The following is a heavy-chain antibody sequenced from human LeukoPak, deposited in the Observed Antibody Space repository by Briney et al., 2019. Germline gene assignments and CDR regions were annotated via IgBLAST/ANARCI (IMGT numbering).Heavy chain of an antibody. J-gene: IGHJ4*02. CDR2: IYYSGST. D-gene: IGHD4-17*01. CDR3: ATTVTTGIDY. CDR1: GGSISSYY. Sequence: SETLSLTCTVSGGSISSYYWSWIRQPPGKGLEWIGYIYYSGSTNYNPSLKSRVTISVDTSKNQFSLKLSSVTAADTAVYYCATTVTTGIDYWGQGTLVTVSS. V-gene: IGHV4-59*08.